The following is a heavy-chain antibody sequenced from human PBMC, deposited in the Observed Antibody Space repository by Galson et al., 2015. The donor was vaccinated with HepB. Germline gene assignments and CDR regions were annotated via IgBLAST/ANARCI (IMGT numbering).Heavy chain of an antibody. CDR2: IYYSGST. V-gene: IGHV4-31*03. D-gene: IGHD3-10*01. J-gene: IGHJ3*02. CDR3: ARVLLLWFGADAFDI. Sequence: TLSLTCTVSGGSISSGGYYWSWIRQHPGKGLEWIGYIYYSGSTYYNPSLKSRVTISVDTSKNQFSLKLSSVTAADTAVYYCARVLLLWFGADAFDIWGQGTMVTVSS. CDR1: GGSISSGGYY.